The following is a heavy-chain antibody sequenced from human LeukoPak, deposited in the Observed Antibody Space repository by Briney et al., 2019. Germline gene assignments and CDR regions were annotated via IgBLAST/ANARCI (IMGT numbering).Heavy chain of an antibody. V-gene: IGHV3-13*01. CDR3: AKGGGRFCSSTSCYADY. CDR1: GFTFSSYD. Sequence: AGGSLRLSCAASGFTFSSYDMHWVRQATGKGLEWVSAIGTAGDTYYPGSVKGRFTISRENAKNSLYLQMNSLRAGDTAVYYCAKGGGRFCSSTSCYADYWGQGVLVAVSS. CDR2: IGTAGDT. D-gene: IGHD2-2*01. J-gene: IGHJ4*02.